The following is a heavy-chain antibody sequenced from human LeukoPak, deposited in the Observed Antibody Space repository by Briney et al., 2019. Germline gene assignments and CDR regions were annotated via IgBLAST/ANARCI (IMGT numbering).Heavy chain of an antibody. CDR3: ARQPPNRFGELLNWFDP. CDR2: IIPIFGTA. Sequence: PAASVKVSCKASGGTFSSYAISWVRQAPGQGLEWMGGIIPIFGTANYAQKFQGRVTITADKSTSTAYMELSSLRSEDTAVYYCARQPPNRFGELLNWFDPWGQGTLVTVSS. CDR1: GGTFSSYA. J-gene: IGHJ5*02. V-gene: IGHV1-69*06. D-gene: IGHD3-10*01.